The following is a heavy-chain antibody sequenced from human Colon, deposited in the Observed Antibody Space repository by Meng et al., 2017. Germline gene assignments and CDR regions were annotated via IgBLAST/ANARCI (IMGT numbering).Heavy chain of an antibody. J-gene: IGHJ4*02. CDR3: ALKGDFDN. Sequence: QVQLVESGGGVVHAGGSLRLSCTASGFTFNLYGMQWVRQAPGKGLEWVSIITSGGSHKYYGDSVKGRFTISRDDSKNMVYLQINSLRPEDTAVYYCALKGDFDNWGQGTMVTVSS. CDR2: ITSGGSHK. CDR1: GFTFNLYG. V-gene: IGHV3-30*03.